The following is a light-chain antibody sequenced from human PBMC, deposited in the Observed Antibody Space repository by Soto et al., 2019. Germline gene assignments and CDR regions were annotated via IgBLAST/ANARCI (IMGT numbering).Light chain of an antibody. CDR2: GAY. V-gene: IGKV3-15*01. CDR3: QQYNNWPLT. J-gene: IGKJ1*01. Sequence: EIVMTQSPATLSVSQGERATLSCRASQSVSSNLAWYQQKPGQAPRLLIYGAYPRATGIPARFSGSGSGTEFTLTISSLQSEDFAVYYCQQYNNWPLTFGQGTK. CDR1: QSVSSN.